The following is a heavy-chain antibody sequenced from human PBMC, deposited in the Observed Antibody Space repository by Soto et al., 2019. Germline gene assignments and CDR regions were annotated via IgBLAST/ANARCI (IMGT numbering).Heavy chain of an antibody. CDR3: ARDRLELTTYYCCYGMAV. Sequence: QVQLVESGGGVVQPGRSLRLSCAASGFTFSSYAMHWVRQAPGKGLEWVAVISYDGSNKYYADSVEGRFTISRDNSKNTLYLQMNSLRGEDTAVYYCARDRLELTTYYCCYGMAVWGEGTTVTVSS. CDR1: GFTFSSYA. D-gene: IGHD4-17*01. CDR2: ISYDGSNK. J-gene: IGHJ6*04. V-gene: IGHV3-30-3*01.